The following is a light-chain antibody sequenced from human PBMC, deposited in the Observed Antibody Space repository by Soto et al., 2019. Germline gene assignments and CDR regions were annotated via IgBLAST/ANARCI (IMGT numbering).Light chain of an antibody. CDR3: QKYNTWPPWT. J-gene: IGKJ1*01. CDR1: QSVSSN. Sequence: EIVMTQSPATLSVSPGERATLSCRASQSVSSNLAWYQQKPGQAPRLLIYGASTRATGIPARFSGSGSGTDFTLNISSLQSEDFAVYSCQKYNTWPPWTFGPRTTVEIK. CDR2: GAS. V-gene: IGKV3-15*01.